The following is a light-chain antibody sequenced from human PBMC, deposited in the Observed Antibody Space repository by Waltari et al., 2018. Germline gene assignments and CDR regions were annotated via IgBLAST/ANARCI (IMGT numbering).Light chain of an antibody. CDR2: EDS. CDR3: YSPDSSVHHRV. Sequence: SYELTQPPSVSVSPGQTARITCSGDALPQKYAYWYQQKSGQAPVVFIYEDSKRPSGIPGRFSGSSSGTMTTLTISGAQVEDEADYYCYSPDSSVHHRVFGGGTKLTVL. V-gene: IGLV3-10*01. J-gene: IGLJ3*02. CDR1: ALPQKY.